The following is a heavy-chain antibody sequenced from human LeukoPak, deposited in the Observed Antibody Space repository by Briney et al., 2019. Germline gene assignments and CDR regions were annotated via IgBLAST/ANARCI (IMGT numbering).Heavy chain of an antibody. Sequence: GGSLRLSCAASGFTFDDYAMHWVRQAPGKGLEWVSGISWNSGSIGYADSVKGRFTISRDNAKNSLYLQMNSLRAEDTALYYCAKWGSADYYYYGMDVWGQGTTVTVSS. CDR1: GFTFDDYA. V-gene: IGHV3-9*01. J-gene: IGHJ6*02. D-gene: IGHD3-16*01. CDR2: ISWNSGSI. CDR3: AKWGSADYYYYGMDV.